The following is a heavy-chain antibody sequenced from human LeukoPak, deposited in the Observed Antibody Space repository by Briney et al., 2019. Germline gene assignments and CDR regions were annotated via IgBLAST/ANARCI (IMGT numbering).Heavy chain of an antibody. V-gene: IGHV4-38-2*01. CDR2: IYHSGST. Sequence: SETLSLTCAVSGYSISSGYYWGWIRQPPGKGLEWIGSIYHSGSTYYNPSLKSRVTISVVTSKNQFSLKLSSVTAADTAVYYCALTDAFDIWGQGTMVTVSS. CDR1: GYSISSGYY. CDR3: ALTDAFDI. J-gene: IGHJ3*02.